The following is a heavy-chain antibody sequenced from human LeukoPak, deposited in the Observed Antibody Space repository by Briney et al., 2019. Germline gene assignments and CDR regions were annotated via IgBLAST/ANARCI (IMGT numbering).Heavy chain of an antibody. D-gene: IGHD5-12*01. CDR2: ISSSGSTI. V-gene: IGHV3-11*01. CDR1: GFTFSDYY. Sequence: GGSLRLSCAASGFTFSDYYMSWIRQAPGKGREGVSYISSSGSTIYYADSVKGRFTISRDNAKNSLYLQMNSLRAEDTAVYYCARWAYGGYVPGVYWGQGTLVTVSS. J-gene: IGHJ4*02. CDR3: ARWAYGGYVPGVY.